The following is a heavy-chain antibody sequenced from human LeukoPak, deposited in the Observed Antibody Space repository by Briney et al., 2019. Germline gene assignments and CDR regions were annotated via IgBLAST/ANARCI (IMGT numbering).Heavy chain of an antibody. Sequence: SETLSLTCTVSGGSISSSSYYWGWIRQPPGKGLEWIGSIYYSGSTYYNPSLKSRVTISVDTSKNQFSLKLSSVTAADTAVYYCTRVCSSCRGSFDLWGQGTMVTVSS. CDR2: IYYSGST. D-gene: IGHD3-10*01. J-gene: IGHJ3*01. CDR3: TRVCSSCRGSFDL. V-gene: IGHV4-39*01. CDR1: GGSISSSSYY.